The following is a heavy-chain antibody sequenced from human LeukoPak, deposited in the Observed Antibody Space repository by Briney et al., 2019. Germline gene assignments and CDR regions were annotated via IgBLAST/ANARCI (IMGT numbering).Heavy chain of an antibody. V-gene: IGHV1-18*01. CDR1: GYTFTSYG. J-gene: IGHJ4*02. Sequence: GASVKVSCKASGYTFTSYGISWVRQAPGQGLEWMGWISAYNGNTNYAQKLQGRVTMTTDTSTSTAYMELRSLRSDDTAVYYCARLGYCSSTSCYDGYYFDYWGQGTLVTVSS. CDR2: ISAYNGNT. CDR3: ARLGYCSSTSCYDGYYFDY. D-gene: IGHD2-2*01.